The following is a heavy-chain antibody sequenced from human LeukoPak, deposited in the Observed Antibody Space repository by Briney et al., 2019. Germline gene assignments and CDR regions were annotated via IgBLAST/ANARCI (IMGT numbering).Heavy chain of an antibody. CDR1: GGSFSGYY. V-gene: IGHV4-34*01. CDR2: INHSGST. J-gene: IGHJ4*02. D-gene: IGHD5-18*01. Sequence: PSETLSLTCAVYGGSFSGYYWSWIRQPPGKGLEWIGEINHSGSTNYNPSLKSRVTISVDTSKNQFSLKLSSVTAADTAVYYCARAQLCCLDYWGQGTLVTVSS. CDR3: ARAQLCCLDY.